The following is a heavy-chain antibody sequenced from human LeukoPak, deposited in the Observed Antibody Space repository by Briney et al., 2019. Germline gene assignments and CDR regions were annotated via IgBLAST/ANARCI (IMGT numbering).Heavy chain of an antibody. CDR2: IYTGGST. Sequence: GGSLRLSCAASGFTVNSNYMTWVRQAPGKGLGWVSVIYTGGSTYYADSVKGRFTISRDNSENELYLQMSSLRTEDTAVYYCARAGVGAKRGAFDIWGQGTMVTVSS. J-gene: IGHJ3*02. CDR1: GFTVNSNY. D-gene: IGHD1-26*01. V-gene: IGHV3-66*02. CDR3: ARAGVGAKRGAFDI.